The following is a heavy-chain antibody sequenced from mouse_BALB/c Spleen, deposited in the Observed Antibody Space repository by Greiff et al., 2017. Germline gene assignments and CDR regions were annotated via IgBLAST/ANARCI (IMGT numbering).Heavy chain of an antibody. Sequence: EVQVVESGGGLVKPGGSLKLSCAASGFTFSSYTMSWVRQTPEKRLEWVATISSGGGNTYYPDSVKGRFTISRDNAKNNLYLQMSSLRSEDTALYYCARWAATGFAYWGQGTLVTVSA. CDR1: GFTFSSYT. J-gene: IGHJ3*01. CDR2: ISSGGGNT. V-gene: IGHV5-9*03. CDR3: ARWAATGFAY. D-gene: IGHD1-2*01.